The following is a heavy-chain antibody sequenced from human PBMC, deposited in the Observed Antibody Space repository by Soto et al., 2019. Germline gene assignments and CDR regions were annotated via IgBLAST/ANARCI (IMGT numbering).Heavy chain of an antibody. CDR2: TYYRSRWDK. CDR1: GDSVSSNSAA. J-gene: IGHJ6*03. Sequence: QVQLQESGPGLVKPSQTLSLTCVISGDSVSSNSAAWNCIRLSPSRGLEWLARTYYRSRWDKDYAVSVRSRITVNPATSKNQFSLQLTSVTPEDTAVYYCAGTTSHPWPYMDVWGKGATVTVSS. V-gene: IGHV6-1*01. D-gene: IGHD1-7*01. CDR3: AGTTSHPWPYMDV.